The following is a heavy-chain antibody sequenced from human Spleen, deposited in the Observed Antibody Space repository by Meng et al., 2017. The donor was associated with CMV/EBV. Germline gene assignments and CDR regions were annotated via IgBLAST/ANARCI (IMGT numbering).Heavy chain of an antibody. CDR1: GFTFSSYA. V-gene: IGHV3-23*01. D-gene: IGHD5-18*01. Sequence: LSCAASGFTFSSYAMTWVRQAPGKGLEWVSTISGSGDTTYYAGSVKGRFTISRDNFKNTMYLQMNSLRAEDTAVYYCTGIKLWPYFENWGQGTLVTVS. J-gene: IGHJ4*02. CDR3: TGIKLWPYFEN. CDR2: ISGSGDTT.